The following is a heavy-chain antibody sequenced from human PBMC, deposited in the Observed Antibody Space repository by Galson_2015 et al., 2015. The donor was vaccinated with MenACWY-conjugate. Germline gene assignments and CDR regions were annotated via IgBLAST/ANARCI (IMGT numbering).Heavy chain of an antibody. CDR2: MYYSGSA. Sequence: LSLTCTVSGGSINSCYWRWIRQPPGKGLEWIGYMYYSGSANYNPSLKSRVTISVDTSKNQFSLTMTSVTAADTAVYYCARGVNLASMAGYWGQGTLVTVSS. CDR3: ARGVNLASMAGY. J-gene: IGHJ4*02. D-gene: IGHD3-3*02. CDR1: GGSINSCY. V-gene: IGHV4-59*01.